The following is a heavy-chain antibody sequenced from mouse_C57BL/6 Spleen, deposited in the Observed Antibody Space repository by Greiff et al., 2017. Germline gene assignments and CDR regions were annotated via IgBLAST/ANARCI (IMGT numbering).Heavy chain of an antibody. J-gene: IGHJ2*01. V-gene: IGHV7-3*01. CDR3: ARYEGVIPYFDY. Sequence: EVQLVESGGGLVQPGGSLSLSCAASGFTFTDYYMSWVRQPPGKALEWVGFIRNKANGYTTEYSASVKGRFTISRDNSQSILYLQMSALRAEDSATYYCARYEGVIPYFDYWGQGTTLTVSS. CDR1: GFTFTDYY. D-gene: IGHD2-2*01. CDR2: IRNKANGYTT.